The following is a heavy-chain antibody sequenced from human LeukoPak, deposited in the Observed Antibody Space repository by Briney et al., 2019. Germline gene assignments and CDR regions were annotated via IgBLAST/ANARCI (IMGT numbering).Heavy chain of an antibody. CDR1: GFAFNTYT. CDR2: VSRSGGAT. D-gene: IGHD3-10*01. V-gene: IGHV3-23*01. J-gene: IGHJ5*02. Sequence: PGGSLRLSCAASGFAFNTYTIHWVRQAQGKGLEWVSAVSRSGGATYYADSVKGRFTISRDNSKSTVYLEMNSLRAEDTAVYFCVKDRYGSFDPWGQGTLVTVSS. CDR3: VKDRYGSFDP.